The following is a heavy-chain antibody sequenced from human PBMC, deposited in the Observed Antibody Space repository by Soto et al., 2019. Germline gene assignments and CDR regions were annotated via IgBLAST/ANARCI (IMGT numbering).Heavy chain of an antibody. V-gene: IGHV5-51*01. Sequence: GESVKISCKGSGYSFTSHCIGWVLQMPGKGLEWMGVVYPGDSDTRYSPSFQGQVTISADKSISTAYLQWSSLKASDSAMYYCARRYCSGGTCYFFDYWGQGTLVTVS. CDR3: ARRYCSGGTCYFFDY. J-gene: IGHJ4*02. D-gene: IGHD2-15*01. CDR2: VYPGDSDT. CDR1: GYSFTSHC.